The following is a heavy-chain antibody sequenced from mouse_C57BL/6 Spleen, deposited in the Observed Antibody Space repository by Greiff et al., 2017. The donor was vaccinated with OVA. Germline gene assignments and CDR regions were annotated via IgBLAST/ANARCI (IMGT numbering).Heavy chain of an antibody. V-gene: IGHV3-6*01. CDR3: ARVYYDYDGFAY. D-gene: IGHD2-4*01. CDR2: ISYDGSN. Sequence: EVKLVESGPGLVKPSPSLSLTCSVTGYSITSGYYWNWIRQFPGNKLEWMGYISYDGSNNYNPSLKNRTSFTRDTSKNQFFLKLNSVTTEDTATYYCARVYYDYDGFAYWGQGTLVTVSA. CDR1: GYSITSGYY. J-gene: IGHJ3*01.